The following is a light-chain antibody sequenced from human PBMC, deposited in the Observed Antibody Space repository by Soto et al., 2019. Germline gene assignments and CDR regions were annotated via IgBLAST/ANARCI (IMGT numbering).Light chain of an antibody. Sequence: QSALTQPACVSGSPGQSITISCTGRSSDIGGYIYVSWFQQHPGKAPKLIIYDVSNRPAGVSNRFSGSRSDSTASLTISGLQAEDEATYYCSSYSSATEGVLFGGGTKVTVL. J-gene: IGLJ2*01. CDR3: SSYSSATEGVL. CDR1: SSDIGGYIY. V-gene: IGLV2-14*03. CDR2: DVS.